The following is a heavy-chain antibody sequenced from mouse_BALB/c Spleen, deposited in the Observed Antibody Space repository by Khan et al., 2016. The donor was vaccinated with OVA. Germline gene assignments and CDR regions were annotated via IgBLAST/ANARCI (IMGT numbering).Heavy chain of an antibody. Sequence: QLQESGPGLVKPSQSLSLTCTVTGYSITRDYAWNWIRQFPGNKLEWMGYITYSGSTSYNPSLKSRISIIRDTSKNQFFLQLNSVTTEDTATYYCANYYGYMDYWGQGTSVTVSS. CDR2: ITYSGST. CDR3: ANYYGYMDY. CDR1: GYSITRDYA. J-gene: IGHJ4*01. V-gene: IGHV3-2*02. D-gene: IGHD1-2*01.